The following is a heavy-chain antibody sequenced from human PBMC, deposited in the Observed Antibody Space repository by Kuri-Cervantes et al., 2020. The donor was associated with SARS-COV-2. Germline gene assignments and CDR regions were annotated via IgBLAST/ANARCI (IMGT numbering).Heavy chain of an antibody. V-gene: IGHV3-21*01. CDR1: GFPFSDYR. CDR3: TTSMIVSAAHYFDY. J-gene: IGHJ4*02. CDR2: IDGYSPYI. Sequence: GESLKISCGASGFPFSDYRMNWIRQSPGKGLEWVSCIDGYSPYIHYADSVKGRFTISRDNAKSSVFLQMNSLRAEDTAVYYCTTSMIVSAAHYFDYWGQGILVTVSS. D-gene: IGHD3-22*01.